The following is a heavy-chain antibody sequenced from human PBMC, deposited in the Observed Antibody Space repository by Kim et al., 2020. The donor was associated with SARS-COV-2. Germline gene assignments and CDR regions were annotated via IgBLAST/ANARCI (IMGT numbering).Heavy chain of an antibody. CDR2: IYYSGST. CDR3: ARGIRRSGGADY. CDR1: GGSISSYY. V-gene: IGHV4-59*13. J-gene: IGHJ4*02. Sequence: SETLSLTCTVSGGSISSYYWSWIRQPPGKGLEWIGYIYYSGSTNYNPSLKSRVTISVDTSKNQFSLKLSSVTAADTAVYYCARGIRRSGGADYWGQGTLVTVSS. D-gene: IGHD3-16*01.